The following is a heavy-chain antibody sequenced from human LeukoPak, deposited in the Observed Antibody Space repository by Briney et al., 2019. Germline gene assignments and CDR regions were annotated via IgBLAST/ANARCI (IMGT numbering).Heavy chain of an antibody. V-gene: IGHV4-59*01. J-gene: IGHJ4*02. Sequence: SETLSLTCTVSGGSISSYYWSWIRQPPGKGLEWIGYIYYSGSTNYNPSLKSRVTISVDTSKNQFSLKLSSVTAADTAVYYCATGDDHPPHFDYWGQGTLVTVSS. D-gene: IGHD7-27*01. CDR1: GGSISSYY. CDR2: IYYSGST. CDR3: ATGDDHPPHFDY.